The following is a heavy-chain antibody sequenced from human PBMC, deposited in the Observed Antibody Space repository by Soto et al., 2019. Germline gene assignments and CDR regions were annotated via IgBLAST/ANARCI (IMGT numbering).Heavy chain of an antibody. Sequence: QLQLQESGSGLVKPSQTLSLTCAVSGGSISSGGYSWSWIRQPPGKVLEWIGYIYHSGNTYYNPSLKIRVTISVDRSKNQFSLNLTSVTAADTAMYCCARGDYGPYYFDYWGQGTLVTVSS. CDR2: IYHSGNT. CDR3: ARGDYGPYYFDY. D-gene: IGHD4-17*01. V-gene: IGHV4-30-2*01. CDR1: GGSISSGGYS. J-gene: IGHJ4*02.